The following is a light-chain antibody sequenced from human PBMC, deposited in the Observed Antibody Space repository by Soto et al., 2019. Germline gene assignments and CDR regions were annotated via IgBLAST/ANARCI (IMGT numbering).Light chain of an antibody. Sequence: QSVLTQPPSASGSPGQSVTISCTGTSSDVGGYVYVSWYQQHPGKVPKLVIYEVSKRPSGVPDRFSGSKSGNTASLTISGLQADVEADYYCSSYAGSKSVFGTGTKLPVL. V-gene: IGLV2-8*01. J-gene: IGLJ1*01. CDR3: SSYAGSKSV. CDR2: EVS. CDR1: SSDVGGYVY.